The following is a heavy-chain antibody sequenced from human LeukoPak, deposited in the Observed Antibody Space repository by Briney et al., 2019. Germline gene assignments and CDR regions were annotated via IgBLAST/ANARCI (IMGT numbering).Heavy chain of an antibody. J-gene: IGHJ4*02. CDR2: IYTSGST. CDR1: GGSISSDSYY. Sequence: SQTLSLTCTVSGGSISSDSYYWSWIRQPAGKGLEWIGRIYTSGSTNYNPSLKSRVTISVDTSKNQFSLRLSSVTAADTAVYYCARENLGDTAMEDYWGQGTLVTVSS. V-gene: IGHV4-61*02. CDR3: ARENLGDTAMEDY. D-gene: IGHD5-18*01.